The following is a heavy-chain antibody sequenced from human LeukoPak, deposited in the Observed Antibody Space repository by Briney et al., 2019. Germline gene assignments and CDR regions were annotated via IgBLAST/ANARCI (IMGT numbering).Heavy chain of an antibody. Sequence: SETLSLTCAVSGYSISSGYYWGWIRQPPGKGLEWIGSIYHSGSTYYNPSLKSRVTISVDTSKNQFSLKLSSVTAADTAVYYCARLLVAGELLRWLDPWGQGTMVTVSS. CDR1: GYSISSGYY. CDR3: ARLLVAGELLRWLDP. J-gene: IGHJ5*02. CDR2: IYHSGST. V-gene: IGHV4-38-2*01. D-gene: IGHD3-10*01.